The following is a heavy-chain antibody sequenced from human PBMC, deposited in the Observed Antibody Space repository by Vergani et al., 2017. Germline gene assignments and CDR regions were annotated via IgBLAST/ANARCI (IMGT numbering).Heavy chain of an antibody. J-gene: IGHJ5*02. CDR3: ASVLGDIGVVPAAINWFDP. CDR2: ISAYNGNT. V-gene: IGHV1-18*01. D-gene: IGHD2-2*01. Sequence: QVQLVQSGAELKKPGASVKVSCKASGYTFTSYGISWVRQAPGQGLEWMGWISAYNGNTNYAQKLQGRVTMTTDTSTSTAYMELRSLRSDDTAVYYCASVLGDIGVVPAAINWFDPWGQGTLVTVSS. CDR1: GYTFTSYG.